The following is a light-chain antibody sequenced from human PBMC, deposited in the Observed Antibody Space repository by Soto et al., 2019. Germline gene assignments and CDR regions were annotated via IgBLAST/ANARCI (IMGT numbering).Light chain of an antibody. J-gene: IGKJ1*01. CDR2: KAS. CDR1: QSISSW. V-gene: IGKV1-5*03. Sequence: DIEMTQSPSTLSASVGDRFTITCRASQSISSWLAWYQQKPGKAPKLLIYKASSLESGVPSRFSGSGSGTEFTLTISSLQPDDFATYYCQQYNSYSWPFGQGTKV. CDR3: QQYNSYSWP.